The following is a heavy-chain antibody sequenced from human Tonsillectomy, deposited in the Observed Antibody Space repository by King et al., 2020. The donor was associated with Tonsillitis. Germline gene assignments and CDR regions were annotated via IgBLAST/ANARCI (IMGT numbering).Heavy chain of an antibody. D-gene: IGHD3-22*01. J-gene: IGHJ4*02. CDR2: IRSKAYGGTT. CDR3: TRVSRYYDSSGYFSGFDY. CDR1: GFTFGDYA. Sequence: VQLVESGGGLVQPGRSLRLSCTASGFTFGDYAMSWFRQAPGKGLEWVGCIRSKAYGGTTEYAASVKGRFTISRDDSKSIAYLQMNSLKTEDTAVYYCTRVSRYYDSSGYFSGFDYWGQGTLVTVSS. V-gene: IGHV3-49*03.